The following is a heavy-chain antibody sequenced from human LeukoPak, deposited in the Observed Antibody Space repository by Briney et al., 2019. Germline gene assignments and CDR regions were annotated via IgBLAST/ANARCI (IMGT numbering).Heavy chain of an antibody. Sequence: SETLSLTCNVSGGSISNYYWTWIRQPAGKGLEWIGRIYSSGTTTYNPSLKSRVAMSVDTSRNQFSLKLSSVTAADTAVYYCARVSPIAVAGSSHYYAMDVWGQGTTVTVSS. V-gene: IGHV4-4*07. CDR1: GGSISNYY. CDR3: ARVSPIAVAGSSHYYAMDV. CDR2: IYSSGTT. D-gene: IGHD6-19*01. J-gene: IGHJ6*02.